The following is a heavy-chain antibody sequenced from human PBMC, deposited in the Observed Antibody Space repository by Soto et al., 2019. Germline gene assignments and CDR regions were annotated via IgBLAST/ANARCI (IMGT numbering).Heavy chain of an antibody. J-gene: IGHJ4*02. D-gene: IGHD4-17*01. CDR3: ARAETTVTPHDY. CDR2: IYYSGNT. Sequence: PSETLSLTCTVSGGSISSGGYYWSWIRQHPGKGLEWIGYIYYSGNTYYNPSLKSRVTISVDTSKNQFSLKLSSVTAADTAVYYCARAETTVTPHDYWGQGTLVTAPQ. V-gene: IGHV4-31*03. CDR1: GGSISSGGYY.